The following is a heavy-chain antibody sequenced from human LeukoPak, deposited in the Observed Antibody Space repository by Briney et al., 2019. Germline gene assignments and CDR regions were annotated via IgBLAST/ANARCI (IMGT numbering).Heavy chain of an antibody. Sequence: PSQTLSLTCAISGDSVSNKDAAWNWIRESPSRGLEWLGRTFYRSKWYNDYAVSVKGRIIVSADTSKNQFSLHLNSVTPDDTAVYYCGRTVGCFDYWGQGILVTVSS. CDR3: GRTVGCFDY. CDR1: GDSVSNKDAA. D-gene: IGHD2-15*01. V-gene: IGHV6-1*01. J-gene: IGHJ4*02. CDR2: TFYRSKWYN.